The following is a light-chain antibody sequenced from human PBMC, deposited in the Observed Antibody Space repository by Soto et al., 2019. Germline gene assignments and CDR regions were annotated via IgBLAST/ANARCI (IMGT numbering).Light chain of an antibody. CDR2: AAS. J-gene: IGKJ2*01. V-gene: IGKV1-39*01. Sequence: DLQMTQSPSSLSASVGDRVTITCRASQSISSYLNWYQQKPGKAPKLLIYAASSLQSGVPSRFSGSGSGTDFTLTISSLQPEDFATYYCQQSYRTPYTLGQGTKLEIK. CDR1: QSISSY. CDR3: QQSYRTPYT.